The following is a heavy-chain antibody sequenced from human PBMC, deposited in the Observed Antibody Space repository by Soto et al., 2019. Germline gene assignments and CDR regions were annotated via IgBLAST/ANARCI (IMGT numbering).Heavy chain of an antibody. V-gene: IGHV3-23*01. J-gene: IGHJ4*02. D-gene: IGHD6-19*01. Sequence: EVQLLESGGGLVQPGGSLRLSCAASGFTFSSYAMSWVCQAPGKGLEWVSAISGSGGSTYYADSVKGRFTISRDNSKNTLYLQMNSLRAEDTAVYYCAKDGRVAGYFDYWGQGTLVTVSS. CDR2: ISGSGGST. CDR3: AKDGRVAGYFDY. CDR1: GFTFSSYA.